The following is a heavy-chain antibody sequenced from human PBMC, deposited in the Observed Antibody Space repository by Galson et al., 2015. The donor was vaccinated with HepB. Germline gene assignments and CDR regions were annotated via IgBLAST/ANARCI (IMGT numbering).Heavy chain of an antibody. CDR3: ARNRGGDSWDDAFDI. CDR1: GGSISRFH. J-gene: IGHJ3*02. CDR2: IFSSGRT. Sequence: ETLSLPCSVSGGSISRFHWTWIRQPAGKGLEWIGRIFSSGRTTYNPTLNSRVTMSVDTFRNQFSLKMTSMTAADTAVYFCARNRGGDSWDDAFDIWGQGTKVTVSS. D-gene: IGHD2-21*02. V-gene: IGHV4-4*07.